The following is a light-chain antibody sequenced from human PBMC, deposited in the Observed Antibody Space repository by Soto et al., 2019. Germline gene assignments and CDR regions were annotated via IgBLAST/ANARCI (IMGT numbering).Light chain of an antibody. V-gene: IGKV2-30*01. J-gene: IGKJ5*01. Sequence: DVVMTQSPLSLPVTIGQPASIXXRSXQSLVYSDGNTYVNWVQQRPGQSPRXXSDKVSNRDSGGPDRFSGSGSGTDFALKSSRVVAEDVGVYYCMQGTHWPITFGQGTRLEIK. CDR2: KVS. CDR3: MQGTHWPIT. CDR1: QSLVYSDGNTY.